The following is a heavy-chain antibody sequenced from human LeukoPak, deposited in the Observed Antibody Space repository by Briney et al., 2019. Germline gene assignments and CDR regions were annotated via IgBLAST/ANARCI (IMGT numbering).Heavy chain of an antibody. V-gene: IGHV4-30-2*01. J-gene: IGHJ4*02. CDR1: GGSISSGGYS. D-gene: IGHD1-26*01. CDR3: ARVSPQWELPDY. CDR2: IYHSGST. Sequence: SQTLSLTCAVSGGSISSGGYSWSWIRQPPGKGLEWIGYIYHSGSTYYNPSLKSRVTISVDRSKNQFSLKLSSVTAADTAVYYCARVSPQWELPDYWGQGTLVTVSS.